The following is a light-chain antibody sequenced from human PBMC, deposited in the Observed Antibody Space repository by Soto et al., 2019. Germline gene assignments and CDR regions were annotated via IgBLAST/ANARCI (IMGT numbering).Light chain of an antibody. CDR2: DVS. CDR3: SSYTSSSTLYV. J-gene: IGLJ1*01. V-gene: IGLV2-14*01. Sequence: QSALTQPASVSGSPGQSITISCTGTSSDVGGYNYVSWYQQQPGKAPKLMIYDVSNRPSGVSNRFSGSKSGNTASLTISGLQAEDDSDYYCSSYTSSSTLYVFGTGTKLTVL. CDR1: SSDVGGYNY.